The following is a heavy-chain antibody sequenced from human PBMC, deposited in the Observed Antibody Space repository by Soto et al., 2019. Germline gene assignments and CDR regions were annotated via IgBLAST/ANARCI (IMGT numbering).Heavy chain of an antibody. J-gene: IGHJ3*02. CDR2: INHSGST. Sequence: PSETLSLTCAVYGGSFIGYYWSWIRQPTGKGLEWIGEINHSGSTNYNPSLKSRVTISVDTSKNQFSLKLSSVTAADTAVYYCATAWGLVPSEGAFDIWGQGTMVTVSS. D-gene: IGHD6-13*01. V-gene: IGHV4-34*01. CDR3: ATAWGLVPSEGAFDI. CDR1: GGSFIGYY.